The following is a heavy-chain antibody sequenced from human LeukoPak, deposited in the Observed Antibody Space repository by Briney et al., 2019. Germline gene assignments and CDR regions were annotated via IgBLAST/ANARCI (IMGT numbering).Heavy chain of an antibody. CDR3: ARTITMIVVVIRY. D-gene: IGHD3-22*01. V-gene: IGHV3-7*01. J-gene: IGHJ4*02. Sequence: GGSLRLSCAASGFTFSSYWVSWVRQAPGKGLEWVANIKQDGSEKYYVDSVKGRFTISRDNAKNSPYLQMNSLRAEDTAVYYCARTITMIVVVIRYWGQGTLVTVSS. CDR1: GFTFSSYW. CDR2: IKQDGSEK.